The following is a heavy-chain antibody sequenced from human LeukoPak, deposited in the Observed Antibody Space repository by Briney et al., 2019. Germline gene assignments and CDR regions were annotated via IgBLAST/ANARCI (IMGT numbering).Heavy chain of an antibody. D-gene: IGHD6-19*01. Sequence: GRSLGLSCVASGFTFSNHAVHWVRQAPGKGLEWVAVTSYDGSNNYYADSVKGRFSISRDNSKNTLYLQMDSLRAEDTAVYYCARDRGSGWSIIDYWGQGTLVTVSS. V-gene: IGHV3-30*04. CDR1: GFTFSNHA. CDR2: TSYDGSNN. CDR3: ARDRGSGWSIIDY. J-gene: IGHJ4*02.